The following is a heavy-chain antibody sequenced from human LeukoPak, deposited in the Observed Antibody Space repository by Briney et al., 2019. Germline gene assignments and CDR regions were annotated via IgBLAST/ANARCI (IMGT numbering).Heavy chain of an antibody. D-gene: IGHD3-10*01. CDR1: GFTLSSYS. CDR3: ARGSGNSFDY. V-gene: IGHV3-48*02. CDR2: ISSSSSAM. Sequence: GGSLRLSCATSGFTLSSYSMSWVRQAPGKGLEWVSYISSSSSAMYYADSMKGRFTISRDNAKNSLYLQMNNLRDEDTAMYYCARGSGNSFDYWGQGALATVSS. J-gene: IGHJ4*02.